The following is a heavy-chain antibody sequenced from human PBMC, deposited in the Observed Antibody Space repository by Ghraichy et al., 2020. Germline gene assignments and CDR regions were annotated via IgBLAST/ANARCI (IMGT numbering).Heavy chain of an antibody. CDR3: AKGAQQLVRVHFDY. CDR1: GFTFSSYA. J-gene: IGHJ4*02. V-gene: IGHV3-23*01. Sequence: LNISYAASGFTFSSYAMSWIRQAPGKGLEWVSAISGSGGSTYYADSVKGRFTISRDNSKNTLYLQMNSLRAEDTAVYYCAKGAQQLVRVHFDYWGQGTLVTVS. CDR2: ISGSGGST. D-gene: IGHD6-13*01.